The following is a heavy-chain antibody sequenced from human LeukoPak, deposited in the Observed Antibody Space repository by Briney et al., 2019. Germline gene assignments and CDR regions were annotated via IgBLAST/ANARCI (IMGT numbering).Heavy chain of an antibody. CDR2: IIPIFGTA. Sequence: SVKVSCKASGGTFSSYAISWVRQAPGQGLEWMGGIIPIFGTANYAQKFQGRVTITADESTSTAYMELSSLRSEDTAVYYCARDGYCSGGSCYSNYYGMDVWGQGTTVTVSS. J-gene: IGHJ6*02. D-gene: IGHD2-15*01. CDR1: GGTFSSYA. V-gene: IGHV1-69*13. CDR3: ARDGYCSGGSCYSNYYGMDV.